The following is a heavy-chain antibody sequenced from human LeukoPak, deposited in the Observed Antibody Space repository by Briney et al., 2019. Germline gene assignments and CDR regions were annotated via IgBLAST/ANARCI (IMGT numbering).Heavy chain of an antibody. J-gene: IGHJ5*02. V-gene: IGHV4-61*01. CDR2: IYYSGST. Sequence: SETLSLTCTVSGGSISSTNNYWAWIRQPPGKGLEWIGYIYYSGSTNYNPSLKSRVTISVDTSKNQFSLKLSSVTAADTAVYYCAREGGGYSRNNWFDPWGQGTLVTVSS. CDR1: GGSISSTNNY. CDR3: AREGGGYSRNNWFDP. D-gene: IGHD2-2*03.